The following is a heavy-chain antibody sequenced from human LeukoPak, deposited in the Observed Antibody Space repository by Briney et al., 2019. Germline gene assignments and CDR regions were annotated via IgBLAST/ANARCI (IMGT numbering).Heavy chain of an antibody. CDR3: AKDRTSDSSDYSAWDS. CDR2: IIPIFGTA. CDR1: GGTFSSYA. Sequence: ASVKVSCKASGGTFSSYAISWVRQAPGQGLEWMGGIIPIFGTANYAQKFRGRVTITADESTSTAYMELSSLRSEDTAVYYCAKDRTSDSSDYSAWDSWGQGTLVTVSS. J-gene: IGHJ4*02. V-gene: IGHV1-69*13. D-gene: IGHD3-22*01.